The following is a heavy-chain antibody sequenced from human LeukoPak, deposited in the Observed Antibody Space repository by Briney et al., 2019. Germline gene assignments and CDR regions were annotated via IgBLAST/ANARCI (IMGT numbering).Heavy chain of an antibody. J-gene: IGHJ5*02. CDR2: ISDTGKT. CDR3: ATGYYEPFAT. CDR1: GASLSSYY. Sequence: SETLSLTCNASGASLSSYYWDWLRQSPGRGLEWIGYISDTGKTDSNPSLKSRVTISLATSKSQFSLRLTSVTAADSAVYFCATGYYEPFATWGPGIMVSVSS. D-gene: IGHD1-26*01. V-gene: IGHV4-59*12.